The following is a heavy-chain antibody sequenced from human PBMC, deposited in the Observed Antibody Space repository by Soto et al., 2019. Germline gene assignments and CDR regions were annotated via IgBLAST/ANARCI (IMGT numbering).Heavy chain of an antibody. CDR3: VRGVHLTAADAFDV. CDR1: GYSFTTYC. V-gene: IGHV5-51*01. Sequence: PGEAPKISCKGYGYSFTTYCIGWVRQIPGKGLEWMVIIYAGDSDTRYSPSFQGHVTISVDESTITAYLQWSSLKASDTAMYYCVRGVHLTAADAFDVWGQGTLVTVSS. J-gene: IGHJ3*01. D-gene: IGHD1-1*01. CDR2: IYAGDSDT.